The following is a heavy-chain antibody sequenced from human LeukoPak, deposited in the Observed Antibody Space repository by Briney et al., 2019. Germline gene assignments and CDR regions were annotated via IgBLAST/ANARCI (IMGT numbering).Heavy chain of an antibody. CDR1: GGSISSRNW. CDR3: ARGLRRLAGYGYYYYYYMDV. Sequence: SGTLSLTCAVSGGSISSRNWWSWVRQPPGKGLEWIAEIHHSGSTNYNPSLKSRVTISVDTSKNQFSLELFSVTAADTALYYCARGLRRLAGYGYYYYYYMDVWAKGTTVSVSS. CDR2: IHHSGST. J-gene: IGHJ6*03. V-gene: IGHV4-4*02. D-gene: IGHD5-18*01.